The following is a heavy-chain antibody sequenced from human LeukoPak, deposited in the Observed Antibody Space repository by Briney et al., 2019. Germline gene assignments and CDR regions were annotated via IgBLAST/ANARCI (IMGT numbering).Heavy chain of an antibody. J-gene: IGHJ6*02. CDR3: AKDSHSSSWYGNYYYYGMDV. Sequence: PGGSLRLSCAASGFTFSSYGMHWVRQAPGKGLEWVAVISYDGSNKYYADSVKGRFTISRDNSKNTLYLQMNSLRAEDTAVYYCAKDSHSSSWYGNYYYYGMDVWGQGTTVTVSS. D-gene: IGHD6-13*01. CDR2: ISYDGSNK. CDR1: GFTFSSYG. V-gene: IGHV3-30*18.